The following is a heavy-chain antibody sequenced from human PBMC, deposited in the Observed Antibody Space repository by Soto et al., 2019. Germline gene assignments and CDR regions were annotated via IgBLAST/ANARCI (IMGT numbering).Heavy chain of an antibody. D-gene: IGHD1-26*01. Sequence: QVQLVQSGAEVRKPGASVKVSCRASGYSFTSYYMHWVRQAPGQGLEWVGIINPSGDGTTYTQKFQGRATVYRDTSTSTVYLELSSLTSEDGAVYYLTRSYSGGAGVDFWGQGALVTVSS. CDR1: GYSFTSYY. CDR3: TRSYSGGAGVDF. J-gene: IGHJ4*02. CDR2: INPSGDGT. V-gene: IGHV1-46*03.